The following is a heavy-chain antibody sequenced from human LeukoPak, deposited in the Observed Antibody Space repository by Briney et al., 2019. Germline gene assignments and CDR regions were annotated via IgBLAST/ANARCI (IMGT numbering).Heavy chain of an antibody. CDR1: GFTFSSYG. D-gene: IGHD2-2*01. V-gene: IGHV3-30*02. CDR2: IRYDGSNK. Sequence: QPGGSLRLSCAASGFTFSSYGMHWVRQAPGKGLEWVAFIRYDGSNKYYADSVRGRFTISRDNSKNTLYLQMNSLRAEDTAVYYCAKDLKEHCSSTSCYFGCPDYWGQGTLVTVSS. CDR3: AKDLKEHCSSTSCYFGCPDY. J-gene: IGHJ4*02.